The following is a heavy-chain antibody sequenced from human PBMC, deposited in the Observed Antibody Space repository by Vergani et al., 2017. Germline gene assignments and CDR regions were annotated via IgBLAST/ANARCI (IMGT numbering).Heavy chain of an antibody. CDR3: AREYYGSGLDY. CDR2: ISSSSSTI. V-gene: IGHV3-48*04. Sequence: EVQLVESGGGLVQPGGSLRLSCAASGFTFSSYSMNWVRQAPGKGLEWVSYISSSSSTIYYADSVKGRFTISRDNAKNSLYLQMNSLRAEDTAVYYCAREYYGSGLDYWGQGTLVTVSS. CDR1: GFTFSSYS. J-gene: IGHJ4*02. D-gene: IGHD3-10*01.